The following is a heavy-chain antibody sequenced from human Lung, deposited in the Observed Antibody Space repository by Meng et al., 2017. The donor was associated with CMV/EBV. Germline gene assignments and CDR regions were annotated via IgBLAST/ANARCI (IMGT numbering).Heavy chain of an antibody. D-gene: IGHD3-10*01. CDR3: ARTNYGSGGGFDY. V-gene: IGHV1-8*03. CDR1: GYTFTSYD. Sequence: KAYGYTFTSYDINWVRQATGQGLELMGWMSPNSGNTGYAQQFQGRVTITRHTAISTAYMELSSLRSEGTAVYYCARTNYGSGGGFDYWSQGTLVTVSS. CDR2: MSPNSGNT. J-gene: IGHJ4*02.